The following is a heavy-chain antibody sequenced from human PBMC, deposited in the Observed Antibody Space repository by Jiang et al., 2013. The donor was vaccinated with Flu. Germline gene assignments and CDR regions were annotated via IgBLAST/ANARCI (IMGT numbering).Heavy chain of an antibody. Sequence: VQLLESGGGVVQPGRSLRLSCAASGFTFSSYGMHWVRQAPGKGLEWVAVIWYDGSNKYYADSVKGRFTISRDNSKNTLYLQMNSLRAEDTAVYYCARDRYCSSTSCRYYFDYWGQGTLVTVSS. V-gene: IGHV3-33*01. CDR2: IWYDGSNK. CDR3: ARDRYCSSTSCRYYFDY. J-gene: IGHJ4*02. CDR1: GFTFSSYG. D-gene: IGHD2-2*01.